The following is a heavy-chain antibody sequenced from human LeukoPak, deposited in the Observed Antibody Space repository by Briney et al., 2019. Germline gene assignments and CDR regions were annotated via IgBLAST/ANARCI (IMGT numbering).Heavy chain of an antibody. Sequence: PSETLSLTCTVSGGSISSSSYYWGWIRQPPGKGLEWIGSIYYSGSTYYNPSLKSRVTISVDTSKNQFSLKLSSVTAADTAVYYCARHRLDILTGYYSMPWFDPWGQGTLVTVSS. CDR3: ARHRLDILTGYYSMPWFDP. CDR1: GGSISSSSYY. CDR2: IYYSGST. J-gene: IGHJ5*02. V-gene: IGHV4-39*01. D-gene: IGHD3-9*01.